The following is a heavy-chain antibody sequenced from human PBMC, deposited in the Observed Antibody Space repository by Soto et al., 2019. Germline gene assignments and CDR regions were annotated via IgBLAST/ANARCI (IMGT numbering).Heavy chain of an antibody. V-gene: IGHV3-30-3*01. J-gene: IGHJ5*02. CDR1: GFTFSSYA. CDR3: ARENVVPAASNWFDP. Sequence: QVQLVESGGGVVQPGRSLRLSCAASGFTFSSYAMHWVRQAPGKGLEWVAVISYDGSNKYYADSVKGRFTIPRDNSKNTLYLQMNSLRAEDTAVYYCARENVVPAASNWFDPWGQGTLVTVSS. CDR2: ISYDGSNK. D-gene: IGHD2-2*01.